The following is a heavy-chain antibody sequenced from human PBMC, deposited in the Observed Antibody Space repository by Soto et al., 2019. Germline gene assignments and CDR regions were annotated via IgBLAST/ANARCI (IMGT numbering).Heavy chain of an antibody. Sequence: QVQLVQSGAEEKKPGASVKVSCKASGYTFTSYAMHWVRQAPGQRLEWMGWINAGNGNTKYSQKFQGRVTITRDTSASTAYLELSSLRSEDTAVYYCARDHDLEWLRGGGDYWGQGTLVTVSS. CDR3: ARDHDLEWLRGGGDY. CDR1: GYTFTSYA. CDR2: INAGNGNT. D-gene: IGHD5-12*01. J-gene: IGHJ4*02. V-gene: IGHV1-3*05.